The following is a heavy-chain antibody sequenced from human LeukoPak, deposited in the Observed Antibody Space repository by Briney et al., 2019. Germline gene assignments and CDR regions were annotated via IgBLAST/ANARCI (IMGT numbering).Heavy chain of an antibody. Sequence: GGSLRLSCAASGFTVSSNYMSWVRQAPGKGLEWVSVIYSSGSTYYADSVKGRFTISRHNSKNTLYLQMNSLRAEDTAVYYCATLLPGYSSSWGPDYWGQGTLVTVSS. V-gene: IGHV3-53*04. J-gene: IGHJ4*02. CDR3: ATLLPGYSSSWGPDY. CDR2: IYSSGST. CDR1: GFTVSSNY. D-gene: IGHD6-13*01.